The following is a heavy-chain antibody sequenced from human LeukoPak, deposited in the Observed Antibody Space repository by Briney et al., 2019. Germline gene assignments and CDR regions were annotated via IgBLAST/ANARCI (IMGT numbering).Heavy chain of an antibody. Sequence: GGSLRLSCSASGFPFSSHGMHWVRQAPGKGLEWVAVISYDGSNKYYADSVKGRFTISRDNSKNTLYLQMNSLRAEDTAVYYCAKDRRYYGSGSYMDYWGQGTLVTVSS. CDR1: GFPFSSHG. D-gene: IGHD3-10*01. CDR2: ISYDGSNK. CDR3: AKDRRYYGSGSYMDY. J-gene: IGHJ4*02. V-gene: IGHV3-30*18.